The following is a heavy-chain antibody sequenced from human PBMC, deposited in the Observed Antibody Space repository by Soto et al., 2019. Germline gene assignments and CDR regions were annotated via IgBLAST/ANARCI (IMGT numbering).Heavy chain of an antibody. CDR3: AKLLPAAMPLRYYYYYMDV. D-gene: IGHD2-2*01. CDR2: ISGSGGST. J-gene: IGHJ6*03. Sequence: GGSLRLSCAASGFTFSSYAMSWVRQAPGKGLEWVSAISGSGGSTYYADSVKGRFTISRDNSKNTLYLQMNSLRAEDTAVYYCAKLLPAAMPLRYYYYYMDVWGKGTTVTVSS. CDR1: GFTFSSYA. V-gene: IGHV3-23*01.